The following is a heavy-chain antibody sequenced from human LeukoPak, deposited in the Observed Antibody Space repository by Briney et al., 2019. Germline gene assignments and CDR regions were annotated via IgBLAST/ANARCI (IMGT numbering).Heavy chain of an antibody. V-gene: IGHV5-10-1*01. CDR2: IDPSDSYT. D-gene: IGHD3-10*01. CDR1: GYSFISYW. J-gene: IGHJ4*02. Sequence: GESLKISCKGSGYSFISYWITWVRQMPGKGLEWMGRIDPSDSYTNYSPSFQGHVTISADKSISTAYLQWSSLKASDTAMYYCAGPRTNYYDSGSYENWGQGTLVTVSS. CDR3: AGPRTNYYDSGSYEN.